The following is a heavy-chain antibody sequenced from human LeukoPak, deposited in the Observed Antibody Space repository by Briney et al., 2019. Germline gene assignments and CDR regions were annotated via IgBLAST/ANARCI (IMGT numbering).Heavy chain of an antibody. Sequence: ASVKVSCKVSGYTLTELSMHWVRQAPGKGLEWMGGFDPEDGETIYAQKFQGRVTMTEDTSTDTAYTELSSLRSEDTAVYYCATGYSYGQGFDYWGRGTLVTVSS. V-gene: IGHV1-24*01. D-gene: IGHD5-18*01. CDR1: GYTLTELS. CDR2: FDPEDGET. CDR3: ATGYSYGQGFDY. J-gene: IGHJ4*02.